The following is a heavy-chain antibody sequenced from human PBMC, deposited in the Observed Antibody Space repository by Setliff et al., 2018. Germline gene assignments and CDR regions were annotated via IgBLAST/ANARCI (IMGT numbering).Heavy chain of an antibody. CDR2: ISAYNGNT. Sequence: GASVKVSCKASGGTFSSYVINWVRQAPRQGLEWMGWISAYNGNTNYAQKLQGRVTMTIDTSATTVYMELKSLRSDDTAVYYCVRSSAPQVVLAADFDFWGQGTPVTVSS. CDR1: GGTFSSYV. V-gene: IGHV1-18*01. D-gene: IGHD6-19*01. J-gene: IGHJ4*02. CDR3: VRSSAPQVVLAADFDF.